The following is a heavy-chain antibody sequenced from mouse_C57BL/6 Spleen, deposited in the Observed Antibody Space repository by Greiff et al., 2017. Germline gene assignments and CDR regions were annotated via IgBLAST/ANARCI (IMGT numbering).Heavy chain of an antibody. CDR1: GYTFTDYE. V-gene: IGHV1-15*01. Sequence: VKLVESGAELVRPGASVTLSCKASGYTFTDYEMHWVKQTPVHGLEWIGAIDPETGGTAYNQKFKGKAILTADKSSSTAYMELRSLTSEDSAVYYCTRGIYDGYYEDFDYWGQGTTLTVSS. J-gene: IGHJ2*01. D-gene: IGHD2-3*01. CDR2: IDPETGGT. CDR3: TRGIYDGYYEDFDY.